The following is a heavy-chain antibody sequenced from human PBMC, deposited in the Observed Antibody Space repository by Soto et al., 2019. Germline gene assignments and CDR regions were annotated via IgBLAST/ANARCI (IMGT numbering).Heavy chain of an antibody. J-gene: IGHJ4*02. D-gene: IGHD4-17*01. Sequence: EVQLVESGGGLVQPGGSLRLSCVAFVFTVSSYWMSWVRQAPGKGLEWVANVKQDGSEKYYVDSVKGRFTISRDNAKNSLYLQMNSLRAEDTAVYYCARDPDYGGNDYWVQATLVTVSS. CDR3: ARDPDYGGNDY. CDR1: VFTVSSYW. V-gene: IGHV3-7*04. CDR2: VKQDGSEK.